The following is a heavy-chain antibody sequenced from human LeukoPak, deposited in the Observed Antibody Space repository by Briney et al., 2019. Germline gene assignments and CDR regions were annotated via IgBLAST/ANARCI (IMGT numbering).Heavy chain of an antibody. CDR3: ARDNSMENTAWWFDP. D-gene: IGHD1-1*01. CDR1: GYTFTSYD. V-gene: IGHV1-8*03. CDR2: MNPNSGNT. J-gene: IGHJ5*02. Sequence: GASVKVSCKASGYTFTSYDINWVRQATGQGLEWMGWMNPNSGNTGYAQKFQGRVTITRNTSISTAYMELSSLTSEDTAVYHCARDNSMENTAWWFDPWGQGTLVIVSS.